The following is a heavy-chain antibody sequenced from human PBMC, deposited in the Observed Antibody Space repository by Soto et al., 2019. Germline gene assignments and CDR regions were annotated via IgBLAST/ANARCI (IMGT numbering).Heavy chain of an antibody. CDR3: ARAVAAGNWFDP. V-gene: IGHV4-30-2*01. J-gene: IGHJ5*02. CDR2: IYHSGST. D-gene: IGHD6-19*01. Sequence: SETLSLTCAVSGGSISSGGYSWSWIRQPPGKGLEWIGYIYHSGSTYYNPSLKSRVTISVDRSKNQFSLKLSSVTAADTAVYYCARAVAAGNWFDPWGQGTLVTVSS. CDR1: GGSISSGGYS.